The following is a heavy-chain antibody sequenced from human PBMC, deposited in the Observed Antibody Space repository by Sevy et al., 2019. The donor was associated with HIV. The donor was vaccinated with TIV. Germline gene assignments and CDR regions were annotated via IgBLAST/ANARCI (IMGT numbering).Heavy chain of an antibody. J-gene: IGHJ6*02. CDR2: IWYDGSNK. Sequence: GGSLRLSCAASGFTFSSYGMHWVRQAPGKGLEWVAVIWYDGSNKYYADSVKGRFTISRDNSKNTLYLQMNSLRAEDTAVYYCARDGHYYYYGMDVWGQGTMVTVSS. V-gene: IGHV3-33*01. CDR3: ARDGHYYYYGMDV. CDR1: GFTFSSYG.